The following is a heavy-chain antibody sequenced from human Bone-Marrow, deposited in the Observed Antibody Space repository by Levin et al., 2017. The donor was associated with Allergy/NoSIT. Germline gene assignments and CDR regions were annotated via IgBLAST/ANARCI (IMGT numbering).Heavy chain of an antibody. V-gene: IGHV5-51*01. CDR3: ARRSRNSGLWYFDL. CDR1: GYSFDTYW. CDR2: IYPGDSDT. J-gene: IGHJ2*01. D-gene: IGHD4-23*01. Sequence: GESLKISCQGSGYSFDTYWIAWVRQMPGKGLEWMGVIYPGDSDTKYNPSFQGQVTISADNSINTAYLHWSSLKASDTAMYYCARRSRNSGLWYFDLWGRGALVTVSS.